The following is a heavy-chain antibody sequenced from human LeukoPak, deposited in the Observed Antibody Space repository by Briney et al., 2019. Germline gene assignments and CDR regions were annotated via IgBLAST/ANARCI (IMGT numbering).Heavy chain of an antibody. J-gene: IGHJ4*02. CDR1: GGSLNSGSYY. CDR3: ARMPRGTEVVMPYYFDH. Sequence: PSQTLSFTCTVFGGSLNSGSYYWSWVRQHPGKGLEWIGYISYRGGTHYNPSLKSRVSISGDTSKNQFSLSVNSVTAADTAVYYCARMPRGTEVVMPYYFDHWGQGTLVTVSS. CDR2: ISYRGGT. V-gene: IGHV4-31*03. D-gene: IGHD2-21*01.